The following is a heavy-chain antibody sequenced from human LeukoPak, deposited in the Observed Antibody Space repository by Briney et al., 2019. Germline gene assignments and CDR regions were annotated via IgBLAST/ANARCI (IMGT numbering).Heavy chain of an antibody. CDR3: ARAPVHDFWSGPHGWFDP. CDR2: ISGYNGNT. D-gene: IGHD3-3*01. CDR1: GDTFTTYG. Sequence: ASVKVSCKASGDTFTTYGITWVRQAPGQGLEWMGWISGYNGNTEYTQKFQGRVAMTRDTSTSTAYMELRSLRSDDTAVYYCARAPVHDFWSGPHGWFDPWGQGTLVTVSS. J-gene: IGHJ5*02. V-gene: IGHV1-18*01.